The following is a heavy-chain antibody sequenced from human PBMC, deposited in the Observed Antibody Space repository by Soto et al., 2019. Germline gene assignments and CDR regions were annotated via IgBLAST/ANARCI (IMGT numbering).Heavy chain of an antibody. CDR3: GLGDDGRLVHY. Sequence: SVKVSCKASGGTFSSYAISWVRQAPGQGLEWMGGIIPIFGTANYAQKFQGRVTITADESTSTAYMELSSLRSEDTAVYYCGLGDDGRLVHYWGQGTLVTVSS. J-gene: IGHJ4*02. V-gene: IGHV1-69*13. CDR2: IIPIFGTA. CDR1: GGTFSSYA. D-gene: IGHD6-19*01.